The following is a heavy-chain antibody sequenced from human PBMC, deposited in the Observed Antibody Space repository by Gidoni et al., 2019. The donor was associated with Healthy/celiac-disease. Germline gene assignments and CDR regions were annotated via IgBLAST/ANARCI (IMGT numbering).Heavy chain of an antibody. CDR1: GLPFSSYA. CDR2: ISGSGGST. CDR3: AKPPGAMVRGSDP. Sequence: EAQLLESGGGLVQPGGSLRLSCAASGLPFSSYARSWVRQAPGKGLEWVSAISGSGGSTYYAASVKGRFTISRDNSKNTLYLQMNSLRAEDTAVYYCAKPPGAMVRGSDPWGQGTLVTVSS. D-gene: IGHD3-10*01. J-gene: IGHJ5*02. V-gene: IGHV3-23*01.